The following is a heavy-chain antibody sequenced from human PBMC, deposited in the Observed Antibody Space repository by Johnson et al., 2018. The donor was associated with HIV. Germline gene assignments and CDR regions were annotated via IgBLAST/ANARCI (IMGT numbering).Heavy chain of an antibody. D-gene: IGHD6-19*01. J-gene: IGHJ3*01. CDR3: ATFGYTSGWIVTDDAFDV. CDR1: GFTFSSYG. CDR2: ISYDGSSK. Sequence: QVQLVESGGGVVQPGRSLRLSCAGSGFTFSSYGMHWVRQAPGKGLEWVALISYDGSSKYYAESLKGRISISRDNSMNTLYLQMNSLRSEDTAVYYCATFGYTSGWIVTDDAFDVWGHGTLVTVSS. V-gene: IGHV3-30*03.